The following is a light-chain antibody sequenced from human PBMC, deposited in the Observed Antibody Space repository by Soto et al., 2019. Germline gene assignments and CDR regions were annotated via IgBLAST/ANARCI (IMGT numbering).Light chain of an antibody. CDR2: GAS. CDR1: QSVSSN. Sequence: EIVMTQSPATLSVSPGERATLSCRASQSVSSNLAWYQHKPGQAPRLLIYGASTRATGVPARFSGSGSGTEFTLTISSLQSEDFAVSYCQQYNNYITFGQGTRLEIK. CDR3: QQYNNYIT. V-gene: IGKV3-15*01. J-gene: IGKJ5*01.